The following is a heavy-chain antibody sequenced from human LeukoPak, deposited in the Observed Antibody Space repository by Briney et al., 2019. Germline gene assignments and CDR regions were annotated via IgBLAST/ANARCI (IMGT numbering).Heavy chain of an antibody. D-gene: IGHD5-24*01. Sequence: PSETLSLTCTVSGGSISSYYWSWIRQPPGKGLEWIGYIYYSGSTNYNPFLKSRVTISVDTSKNQFSLKLSSVTAADTAVYYCAREAEAKYNNYVDYWGQGTLVTVSS. J-gene: IGHJ4*02. V-gene: IGHV4-59*01. CDR2: IYYSGST. CDR1: GGSISSYY. CDR3: AREAEAKYNNYVDY.